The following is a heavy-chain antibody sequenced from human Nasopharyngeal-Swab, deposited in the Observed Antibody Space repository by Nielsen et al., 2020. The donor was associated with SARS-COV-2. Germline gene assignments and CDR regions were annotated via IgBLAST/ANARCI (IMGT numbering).Heavy chain of an antibody. CDR2: ISSSSSYI. CDR3: ARGRSGWYYFDY. J-gene: IGHJ4*02. CDR1: GFTFSSYS. V-gene: IGHV3-21*01. D-gene: IGHD6-19*01. Sequence: GESLKISCAASGFTFSSYSMNWVRQAPGKGLEWVSSISSSSSYIYYADSVKGRFTISRDNAKNSVYLQMNSLRAEDTAVYYCARGRSGWYYFDYWGQGTLVTVSS.